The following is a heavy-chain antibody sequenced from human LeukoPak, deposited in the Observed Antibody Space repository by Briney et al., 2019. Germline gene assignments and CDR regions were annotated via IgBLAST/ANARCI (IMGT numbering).Heavy chain of an antibody. J-gene: IGHJ4*02. D-gene: IGHD3-22*01. V-gene: IGHV3-23*01. CDR3: AKDGAYDSSGYSRFDY. CDR2: ISGSGVST. CDR1: GFTFSSFA. Sequence: GGSLRLSCAASGFTFSSFAMSWVRQAPGKGLEWVSTISGSGVSTYYADSVKGRFTISRDNSKNTLYLQMNSLRAEDTAVYYCAKDGAYDSSGYSRFDYWGQGTLVTVSS.